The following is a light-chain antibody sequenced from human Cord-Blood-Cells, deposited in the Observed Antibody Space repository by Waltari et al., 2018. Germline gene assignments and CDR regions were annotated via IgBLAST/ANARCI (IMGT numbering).Light chain of an antibody. CDR1: QGISNY. J-gene: IGKJ1*01. CDR3: QKYNSSPRT. V-gene: IGKV1-27*01. CDR2: AAS. Sequence: DIQMTQSPSSLSGSVGDRASLTCRASQGISNYLAGYQQKPGKVPKLLIYAASTLQSGVPARFSGSGSGTDFTLTISSLQPEDFATYYCQKYNSSPRTFGQGTKVEIK.